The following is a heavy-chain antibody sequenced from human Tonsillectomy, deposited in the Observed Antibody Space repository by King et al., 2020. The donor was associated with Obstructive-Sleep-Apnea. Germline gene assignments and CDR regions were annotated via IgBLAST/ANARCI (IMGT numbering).Heavy chain of an antibody. J-gene: IGHJ3*02. CDR1: GGSISSGGYS. CDR2: IYYSGST. V-gene: IGHV4-30-4*07. D-gene: IGHD3-10*01. Sequence: QLQESGPGLVKPSQTLSLTCAVSGGSISSGGYSWSWIRQPPGKGLEWIGYIYYSGSTYYNPSLKSRVTISVDTSKNQFSLKLSSVTAADTAVYYCARGGVRGVEDAFDIWGQGTMVTVSS. CDR3: ARGGVRGVEDAFDI.